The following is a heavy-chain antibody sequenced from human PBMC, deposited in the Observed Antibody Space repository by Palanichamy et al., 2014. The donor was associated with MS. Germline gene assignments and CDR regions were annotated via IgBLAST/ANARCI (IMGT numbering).Heavy chain of an antibody. V-gene: IGHV3-33*01. D-gene: IGHD5-12*01. J-gene: IGHJ2*01. CDR1: GFAFSSYG. CDR2: IWYDGSNK. Sequence: QVQLVEVWGRRGPAWEVPETSCAASGFAFSSYGMHWVRQAPGKGLEWVAVIWYDGSNKYYADSVKGRFIISRDNSKNTLYLQMNSLRAEDTAVYYCAREHLGLRYPRGRSSYWYFDLWGRGTLVTVSS. CDR3: AREHLGLRYPRGRSSYWYFDL.